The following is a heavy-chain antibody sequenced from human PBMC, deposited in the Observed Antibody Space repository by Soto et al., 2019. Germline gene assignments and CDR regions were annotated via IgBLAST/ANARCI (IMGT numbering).Heavy chain of an antibody. V-gene: IGHV1-69*06. Sequence: QVQLVQSGAEVQKPGSSVKVSCKASGGTFSSYAISWVRQAPGQGLAWMGGIIPVFGTGIYAQKFQGRVTITADKSTNTAYMELSSLRSEDTAVYFCARVGGTGGYTYALYYWGQGALVTVSS. CDR2: IIPVFGTG. J-gene: IGHJ4*02. CDR3: ARVGGTGGYTYALYY. D-gene: IGHD5-18*01. CDR1: GGTFSSYA.